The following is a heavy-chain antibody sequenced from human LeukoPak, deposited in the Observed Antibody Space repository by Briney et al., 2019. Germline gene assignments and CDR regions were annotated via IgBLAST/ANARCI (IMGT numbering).Heavy chain of an antibody. D-gene: IGHD6-13*01. CDR2: ISSTGSSI. Sequence: GGSLRLSCAASGFTFSSYEMNWVRQAPGKGLEWDSYISSTGSSIYYADSVKGRFTISRDNAKNSLYLQMNSLRAEDTAIYYCARGPYSSSWSAWFDPWGQGTLVTVSS. CDR1: GFTFSSYE. J-gene: IGHJ5*02. V-gene: IGHV3-48*03. CDR3: ARGPYSSSWSAWFDP.